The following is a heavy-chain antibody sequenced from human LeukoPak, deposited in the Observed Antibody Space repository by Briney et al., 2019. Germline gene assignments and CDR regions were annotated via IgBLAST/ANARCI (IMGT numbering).Heavy chain of an antibody. V-gene: IGHV3-23*01. D-gene: IGHD5-18*01. CDR1: GFTFSSYA. CDR2: ISGSGDST. J-gene: IGHJ4*02. Sequence: GGSLRLSCAASGFTFSSYAMSWVRQAPGKGLDGGSAISGSGDSTYYADSVKGRFTISRDNSKNTLYLQMNSRRAEDPAVYYCAKDRGWLEYYFDYWGQGTLVTVSS. CDR3: AKDRGWLEYYFDY.